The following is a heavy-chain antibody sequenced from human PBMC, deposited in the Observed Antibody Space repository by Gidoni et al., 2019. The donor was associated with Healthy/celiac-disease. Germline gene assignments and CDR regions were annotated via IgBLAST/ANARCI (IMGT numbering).Heavy chain of an antibody. CDR1: GFTFRSYA. J-gene: IGHJ4*02. Sequence: EVQLLESGGGLVQPGGSLRLSCAASGFTFRSYAMSWVRQAPGKGLEWVSAISGSGGSTYYADSVKGRFTISRDNSKNTLYLQMNSLRAEDTAVYYCAKDPQVVVAATWDYWGQGTLVTVSS. CDR3: AKDPQVVVAATWDY. D-gene: IGHD2-15*01. CDR2: ISGSGGST. V-gene: IGHV3-23*01.